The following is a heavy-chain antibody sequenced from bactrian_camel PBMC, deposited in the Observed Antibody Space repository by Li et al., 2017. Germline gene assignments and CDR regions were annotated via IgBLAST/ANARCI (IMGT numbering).Heavy chain of an antibody. Sequence: QLVESGGGSVQAGGSLRLSCAASGYTYSTNCMGWFRQAPGKEREGVAVIDSEGRSTYADSVKGRFTISRDNAKKTLYLQMSSLEPDDTGVYYCAVGGACSGGYWPRVSSWGQGTQVTVS. V-gene: IGHV3S53*01. CDR2: IDSEGRS. D-gene: IGHD1*01. CDR1: GYTYSTNC. CDR3: AVGGACSGGYWPRVSS. J-gene: IGHJ6*01.